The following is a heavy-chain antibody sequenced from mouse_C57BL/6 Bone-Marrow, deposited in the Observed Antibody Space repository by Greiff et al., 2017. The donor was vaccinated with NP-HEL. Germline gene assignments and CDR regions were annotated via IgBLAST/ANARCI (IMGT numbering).Heavy chain of an antibody. CDR2: IYPGSGNT. V-gene: IGHV1-76*01. CDR1: GYTFTDYY. J-gene: IGHJ2*01. CDR3: AGDEGTCNIDY. Sequence: VKLMESGAELVRPGASVKLSCKASGYTFTDYYINWVKQRPGQGLEWIARIYPGSGNTYYNEKFKGKATLTAEKSSSTAYMQLSSLADDDSAVYFCAGDEGTCNIDYWGQGTTLTVSS. D-gene: IGHD2-1*01.